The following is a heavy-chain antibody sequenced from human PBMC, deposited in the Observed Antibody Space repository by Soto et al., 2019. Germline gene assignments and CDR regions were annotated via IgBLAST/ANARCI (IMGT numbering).Heavy chain of an antibody. D-gene: IGHD3-22*01. CDR2: MSYDGSDT. CDR3: AKVVDYDSTGYYSHLDH. Sequence: QVQLVESGGGVVQPGRSLRLSCVGSGFIFSNNGMHWVRQTPGKGLEWVAFMSYDGSDTFYADSVKGRFTISRDNSKNTLFLQMNSLRAEDTAVYYCAKVVDYDSTGYYSHLDHWGQGTLVTVSS. CDR1: GFIFSNNG. J-gene: IGHJ4*02. V-gene: IGHV3-30*18.